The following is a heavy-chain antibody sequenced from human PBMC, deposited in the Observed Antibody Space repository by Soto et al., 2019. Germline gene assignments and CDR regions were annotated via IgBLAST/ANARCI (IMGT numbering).Heavy chain of an antibody. CDR3: ATAGQSRSYYVWYFDY. CDR2: ISGSGGST. Sequence: PGGSLRLSCAASGFTFSSYAMSWVRQAPGKGLEWVSAISGSGGSTYYADSVKGRFTISRDNSKNTLYLQMNSLRAEDTAVYYCATAGQSRSYYVWYFDYWGQGTLVTVSS. CDR1: GFTFSSYA. J-gene: IGHJ4*02. D-gene: IGHD1-26*01. V-gene: IGHV3-23*01.